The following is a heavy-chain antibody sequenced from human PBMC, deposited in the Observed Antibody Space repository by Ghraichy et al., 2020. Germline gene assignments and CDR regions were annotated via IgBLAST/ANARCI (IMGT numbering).Heavy chain of an antibody. CDR1: GGSISSYY. CDR3: ARKTYSSGWSPANWFDP. J-gene: IGHJ5*02. CDR2: IYTSGST. V-gene: IGHV4-4*09. Sequence: SETLSLTCTVSGGSISSYYWSWIRQPPGKGLEWIGYIYTSGSTNYNPSLKSRVTISVDTSKNQFSLKLSSVTAADTAVYYCARKTYSSGWSPANWFDPWGQGTLVTVSS. D-gene: IGHD6-19*01.